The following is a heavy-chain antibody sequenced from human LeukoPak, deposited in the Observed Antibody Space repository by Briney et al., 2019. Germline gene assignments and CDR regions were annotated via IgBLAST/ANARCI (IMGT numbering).Heavy chain of an antibody. D-gene: IGHD3-22*01. CDR3: AVDSSGYYYFDY. V-gene: IGHV4-34*01. J-gene: IGHJ4*02. Sequence: GEINHSGSTNYNPSLKSRVTISVDTSKNQFSLKLSSVTAADTAVYYCAVDSSGYYYFDYWGQGTLVXVSS. CDR2: INHSGST.